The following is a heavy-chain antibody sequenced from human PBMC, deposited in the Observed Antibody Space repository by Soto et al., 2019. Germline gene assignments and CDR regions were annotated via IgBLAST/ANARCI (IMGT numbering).Heavy chain of an antibody. Sequence: QVQLVQSGAEVKKPGASVKVSCKASGYTFTRYDINWVRQATGQGLEWMGWMNPNSGNTGYAQKFQGRVTMPRNTSISTAYVELSSLRYEATAVNYTARERSCSLEYWGQGTVLTLSS. CDR2: MNPNSGNT. CDR1: GYTFTRYD. CDR3: ARERSCSLEY. D-gene: IGHD1-1*01. V-gene: IGHV1-8*01. J-gene: IGHJ4*02.